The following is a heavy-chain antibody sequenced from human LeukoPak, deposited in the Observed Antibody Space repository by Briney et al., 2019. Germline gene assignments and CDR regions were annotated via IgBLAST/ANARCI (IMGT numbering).Heavy chain of an antibody. CDR1: GFTFSSYG. V-gene: IGHV3-33*01. Sequence: PGGSLRLSCAASGFTFSSYGMHWVRQAPGKGLEWVAVIWYDGSNKYYADSVKGRFTISRDNSKNTLYLQMNSLRVEDTAVYYCARVRTIFGVDDAFDIWGQGTMVTVSS. CDR2: IWYDGSNK. J-gene: IGHJ3*02. D-gene: IGHD3-3*01. CDR3: ARVRTIFGVDDAFDI.